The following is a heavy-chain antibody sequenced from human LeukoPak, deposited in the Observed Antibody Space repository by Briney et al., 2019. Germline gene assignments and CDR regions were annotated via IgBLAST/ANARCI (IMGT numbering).Heavy chain of an antibody. CDR1: GDSISSYY. CDR3: ARGRGTYYFHSTGYYDY. Sequence: SETLSLTCTVSGDSISSYYWSWIRQPPGKGLEWIGYIYQSGSTNYNPSLKSRVTRSLDTSKNQFSLKLSSVTAADTAVYYCARGRGTYYFHSTGYYDYWGQGTLVTVSS. CDR2: IYQSGST. D-gene: IGHD3-22*01. V-gene: IGHV4-59*08. J-gene: IGHJ4*02.